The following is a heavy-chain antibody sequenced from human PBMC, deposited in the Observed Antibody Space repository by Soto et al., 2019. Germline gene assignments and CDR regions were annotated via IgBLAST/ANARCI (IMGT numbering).Heavy chain of an antibody. CDR2: MNPNSGNT. D-gene: IGHD4-17*01. Sequence: QVQLVQSGAEVKKPGASVKVSCKASGYTFTSYDINWVRQATGQGLEYLGWMNPNSGNTAYVQKFQGRVTMTWDTSITTAYMELSSLRSEDTAVYFCARGIKYGASSRRFDPWGKGTLVTVSS. CDR1: GYTFTSYD. V-gene: IGHV1-8*01. CDR3: ARGIKYGASSRRFDP. J-gene: IGHJ5*02.